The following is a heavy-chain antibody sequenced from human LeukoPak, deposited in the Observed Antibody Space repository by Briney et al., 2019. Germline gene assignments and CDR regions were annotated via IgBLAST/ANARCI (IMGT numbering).Heavy chain of an antibody. Sequence: ASVKVSCKASGYTFTSYAMNWVRQAPGQGLEWMGWINTNTGNPTYAQGFTGRFVFSLDTSVSTAYLQISSLKAEDTAVYYCARVERVYDFWSGQGSYPDDAFDIWGQGTMVTVSS. CDR3: ARVERVYDFWSGQGSYPDDAFDI. J-gene: IGHJ3*02. CDR2: INTNTGNP. D-gene: IGHD3-3*01. CDR1: GYTFTSYA. V-gene: IGHV7-4-1*02.